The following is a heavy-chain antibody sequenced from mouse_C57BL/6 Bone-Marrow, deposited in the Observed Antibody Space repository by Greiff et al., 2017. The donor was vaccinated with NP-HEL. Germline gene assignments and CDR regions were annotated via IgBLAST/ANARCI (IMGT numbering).Heavy chain of an antibody. CDR3: ARRGFITTAMDY. CDR1: GYSFTSYY. V-gene: IGHV1-66*01. Sequence: VQGVESGPELVKPGASVKISCKASGYSFTSYYIHWVKQRPGQGLEWIGWIYPGSGNTKYNEKFKGKATLTADTSSSTAYMQLSSLTSEDSAVYYCARRGFITTAMDYWGQGTSVTVSS. CDR2: IYPGSGNT. D-gene: IGHD1-1*01. J-gene: IGHJ4*01.